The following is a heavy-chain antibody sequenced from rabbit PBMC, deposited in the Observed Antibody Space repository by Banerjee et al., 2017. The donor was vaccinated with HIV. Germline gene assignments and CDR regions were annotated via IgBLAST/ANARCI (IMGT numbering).Heavy chain of an antibody. V-gene: IGHV1S40*01. CDR3: ARDLAGVIGWNFGL. CDR1: GFDLDNYYY. D-gene: IGHD4-1*01. Sequence: QSLEESGGDLVKPGASLTLTCTASGFDLDNYYYMCWVRQAPGKGLEWIACIYAGSSGDTYYASWAKGRFTISKTSSTTVTLQMTSLTAADTATYFCARDLAGVIGWNFGLWGPGTLVTVS. CDR2: IYAGSSGDT. J-gene: IGHJ6*01.